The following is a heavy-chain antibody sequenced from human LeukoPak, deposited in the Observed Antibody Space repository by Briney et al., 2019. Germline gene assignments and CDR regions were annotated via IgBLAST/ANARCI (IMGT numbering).Heavy chain of an antibody. CDR1: GFTVSSNY. D-gene: IGHD6-6*01. CDR2: IYSGGST. V-gene: IGHV3-66*01. J-gene: IGHJ1*01. CDR3: ARDASSSGVAEYFQH. Sequence: GGSLRLSCAASGFTVSSNYMSWVRQAPGKGLEWVSVIYSGGSTYYADSVKGRFTISRDNAKNSLYLQMNSLRAEDTAVYYCARDASSSGVAEYFQHWGQGTLVTVSS.